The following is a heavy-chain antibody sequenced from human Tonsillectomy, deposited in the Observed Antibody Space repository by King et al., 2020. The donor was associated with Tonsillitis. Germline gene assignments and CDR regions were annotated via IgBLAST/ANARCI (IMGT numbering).Heavy chain of an antibody. CDR2: ISYSGST. J-gene: IGHJ5*02. Sequence: VQLQESGPGLVKPAETLSLTCTVSGDSITLYYWSWIRQSPGKGLEWLGYISYSGSTNYSPSLKSRVSISLDTSKKQFSLKLTSVTAADTAVYYFARLAVGRFDPWGQGILVTVSS. CDR1: GDSITLYY. V-gene: IGHV4-59*01. CDR3: ARLAVGRFDP. D-gene: IGHD6-19*01.